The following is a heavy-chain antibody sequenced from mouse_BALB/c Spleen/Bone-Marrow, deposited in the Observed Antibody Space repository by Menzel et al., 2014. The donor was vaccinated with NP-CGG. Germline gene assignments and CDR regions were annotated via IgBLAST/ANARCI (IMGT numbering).Heavy chain of an antibody. CDR1: GFDFSRYW. Sequence: VQLKESGGGLVQPGGSLKLSCAASGFDFSRYWMSWVRPAPGKGLEWIGEINPDSSTINYSTSLKDKFIISRDNDKNTLYLQMSKVRSKDTALYYCSRLYCYGNIAYWGQGTLVTVSA. D-gene: IGHD1-1*01. CDR3: SRLYCYGNIAY. J-gene: IGHJ3*01. CDR2: INPDSSTI. V-gene: IGHV4-1*02.